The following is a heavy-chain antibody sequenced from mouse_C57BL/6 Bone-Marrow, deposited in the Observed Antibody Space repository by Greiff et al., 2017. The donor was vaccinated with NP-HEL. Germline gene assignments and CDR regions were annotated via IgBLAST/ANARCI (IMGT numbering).Heavy chain of an antibody. D-gene: IGHD3-2*02. CDR2: INPSNGGT. V-gene: IGHV1-53*01. CDR3: ARPQLRSPWFAY. J-gene: IGHJ3*01. Sequence: QVQLQQPGTELVKPGASVKLSCKASGYTFTSYWMHWVQQSPGQGLEWIGNINPSNGGTNYNEKFKSKATLTVDKSSSTAYMQLSSLTSEDSAVYYCARPQLRSPWFAYWGQGTLVTVSA. CDR1: GYTFTSYW.